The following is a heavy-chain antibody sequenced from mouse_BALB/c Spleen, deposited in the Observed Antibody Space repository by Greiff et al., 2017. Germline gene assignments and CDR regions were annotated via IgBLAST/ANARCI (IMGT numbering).Heavy chain of an antibody. CDR3: ATDYYGSSYYAMDY. CDR1: GFTFSSFG. J-gene: IGHJ4*01. D-gene: IGHD1-1*01. CDR2: ISSGSSTI. V-gene: IGHV5-17*02. Sequence: EVQLVESGGGLVQPGGSRKLSCAASGFTFSSFGMHWVRQAPEKGLEWVAYISSGSSTIYYADTVKGRFTISRDNPKNTLFLQMTSLRSEDTAMYYCATDYYGSSYYAMDYWGQGTSVTVSS.